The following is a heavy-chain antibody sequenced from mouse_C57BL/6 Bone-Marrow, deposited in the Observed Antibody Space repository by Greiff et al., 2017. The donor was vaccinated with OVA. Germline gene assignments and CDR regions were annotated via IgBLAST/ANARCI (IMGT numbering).Heavy chain of an antibody. V-gene: IGHV1-62-2*01. CDR3: ARHPDYYVSSFWYFDV. J-gene: IGHJ1*03. D-gene: IGHD1-1*01. Sequence: QVQLQQSGAELVKPGASVKLSCKASGYTFTEYTIHWVKQRSGQGLEWIGWFYPGSGSIKYNEKFKDKATLTADQSPSTVYMELSRLTSEDSAVYFCARHPDYYVSSFWYFDVWGTGTTVTVSS. CDR1: GYTFTEYT. CDR2: FYPGSGSI.